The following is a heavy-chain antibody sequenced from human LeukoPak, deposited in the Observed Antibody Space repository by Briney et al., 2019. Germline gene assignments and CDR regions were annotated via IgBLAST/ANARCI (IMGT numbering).Heavy chain of an antibody. CDR2: MNPNNGNT. CDR1: GYTFTRYD. J-gene: IGHJ6*02. V-gene: IGHV1-8*01. CDR3: ARGFYYYGLDV. Sequence: ASVKVSCKASGYTFTRYDISWVRQAPGQGLEWLGWMNPNNGNTGYAQKFQGRVTMTRSTSIDTAYMELNTLTSDDTVAYCARGFYYYGLDVWGQGTTVTVSS.